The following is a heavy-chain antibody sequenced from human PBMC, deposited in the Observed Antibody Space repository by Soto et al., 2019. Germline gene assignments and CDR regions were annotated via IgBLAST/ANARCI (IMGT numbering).Heavy chain of an antibody. D-gene: IGHD2-21*02. CDR3: ARDQGVVVTADNWFDP. Sequence: SDTLSLPCTLSGGSITDYAWVWIRQPAGKGLEWIGRIFSSGRTHYNPSLKGRIIMSLDTSKNQFSLKLNSATDTDTAVYFCARDQGVVVTADNWFDPWGQGILVT. J-gene: IGHJ5*02. V-gene: IGHV4-4*07. CDR2: IFSSGRT. CDR1: GGSITDYA.